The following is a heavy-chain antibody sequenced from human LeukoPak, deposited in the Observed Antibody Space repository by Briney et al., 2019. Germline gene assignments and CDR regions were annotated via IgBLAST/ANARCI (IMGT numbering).Heavy chain of an antibody. CDR3: ASERGYSGYGKSSYYYYGMDV. D-gene: IGHD5-12*01. J-gene: IGHJ6*02. V-gene: IGHV4-4*07. CDR1: GGSISSYY. Sequence: KPSETLSLTCTVSGGSISSYYGSWIRQPAGKGLEWIGRIYTSGSTNYNPSLKSRVTMSVDTSKNQFSLKLSSVTAADTAVYYCASERGYSGYGKSSYYYYGMDVWGQGTTVTVSS. CDR2: IYTSGST.